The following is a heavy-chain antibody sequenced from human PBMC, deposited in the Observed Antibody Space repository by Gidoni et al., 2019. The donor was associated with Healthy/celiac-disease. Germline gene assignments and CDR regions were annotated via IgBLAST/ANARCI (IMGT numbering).Heavy chain of an antibody. V-gene: IGHV3-23*01. CDR2: ISGSGGST. J-gene: IGHJ3*02. D-gene: IGHD2-2*01. CDR3: AKFSASPSSAFDI. CDR1: GFTFSSYA. Sequence: EVQLLESGGGLVQPGGSLRLSCSASGFTFSSYAMSWVRQAPGKGLEWVSAISGSGGSTYYADSVKGRFTISRDNSKNTLYLQMNSLRAEDTAVYYCAKFSASPSSAFDIWGQGTMVTVSS.